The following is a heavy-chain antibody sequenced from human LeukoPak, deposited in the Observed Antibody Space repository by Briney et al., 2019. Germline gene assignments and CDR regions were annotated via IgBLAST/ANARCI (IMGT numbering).Heavy chain of an antibody. Sequence: SETLSLTCAVYGGSLSGYYCSWIRQPPGKGLERIGEINHSGSTNYNPSLKSRVTISVDTSKNQFSLKLSSVTAADTAVYYCARRRNYLSHFDYWGQGTLVTVSS. CDR1: GGSLSGYY. D-gene: IGHD1-7*01. V-gene: IGHV4-34*01. CDR2: INHSGST. CDR3: ARRRNYLSHFDY. J-gene: IGHJ4*02.